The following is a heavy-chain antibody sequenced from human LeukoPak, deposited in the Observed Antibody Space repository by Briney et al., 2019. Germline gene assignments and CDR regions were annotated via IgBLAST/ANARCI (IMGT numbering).Heavy chain of an antibody. CDR3: ARNYYGSSGYYPRNFDY. J-gene: IGHJ4*02. CDR1: GGSISSRSYW. D-gene: IGHD3-22*01. CDR2: IYYSGST. V-gene: IGHV4-39*01. Sequence: PSESLSLTCTVSGGSISSRSYWWGWIRQPPGKGLEWIANIYYSGSTHYNPSLKSRVTLTKEKSRNQFALKLSSVTAADTAVYYCARNYYGSSGYYPRNFDYWGQGTLVTVSS.